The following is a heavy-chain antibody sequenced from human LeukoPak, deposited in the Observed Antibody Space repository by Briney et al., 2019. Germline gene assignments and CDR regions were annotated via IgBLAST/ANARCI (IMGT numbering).Heavy chain of an antibody. CDR2: ISYDGSNK. V-gene: IGHV3-30*18. CDR1: GFTFSSYG. D-gene: IGHD1-26*01. J-gene: IGHJ4*02. Sequence: GGSLRLSCAASGFTFSSYGMHCVRQAPGKGLEWVAVISYDGSNKYYADSVKGRFTISRDNSKNTLYLQMNSLRAEDTAVYYCAKDRVRWELRSGQDYWGQGTLVTVSS. CDR3: AKDRVRWELRSGQDY.